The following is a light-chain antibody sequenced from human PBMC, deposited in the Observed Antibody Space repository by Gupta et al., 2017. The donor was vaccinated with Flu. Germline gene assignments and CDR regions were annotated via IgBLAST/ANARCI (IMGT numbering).Light chain of an antibody. J-gene: IGKJ4*01. CDR3: QHHGSPLT. CDR1: QTVWSSF. Sequence: EIVFTQSPAILSLSPGERATFFCRASQTVWSSFLAWYQQKPGRAPRLLIHGASSRATGIPDRFSGSGSGTQFTLTISRLAPEDFAVYYCQHHGSPLTFGGGTKVEIK. V-gene: IGKV3-20*01. CDR2: GAS.